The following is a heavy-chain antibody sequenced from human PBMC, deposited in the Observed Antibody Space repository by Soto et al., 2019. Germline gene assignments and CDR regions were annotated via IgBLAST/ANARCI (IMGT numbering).Heavy chain of an antibody. V-gene: IGHV3-30*18. D-gene: IGHD6-13*01. CDR3: AKLAEGFDY. CDR1: GFTFSSYG. J-gene: IGHJ4*02. CDR2: ISYDGSNK. Sequence: VQLVESGGGLVQPGGSLRLSCAASGFTFSSYGMHWVRQAPGKGLEWVAVISYDGSNKYYADSVKGRFTISRDNSKNTLYLQMNSLRAEDTAVYYCAKLAEGFDYWGQGTLVTVSS.